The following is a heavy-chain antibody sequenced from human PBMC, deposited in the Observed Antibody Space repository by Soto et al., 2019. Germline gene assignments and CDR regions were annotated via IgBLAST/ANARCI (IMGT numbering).Heavy chain of an antibody. J-gene: IGHJ3*02. CDR3: ARSGDGDAFDI. Sequence: ETLRLSCAASGFTFSSYSMNWVRQAPGKGLEWVSSISSSSSYIYYADSVKGRFTISRDNAKNSLYLQMNSLRAEDTAVYYCARSGDGDAFDIWGQGTMVTVSS. CDR2: ISSSSSYI. CDR1: GFTFSSYS. V-gene: IGHV3-21*01. D-gene: IGHD4-17*01.